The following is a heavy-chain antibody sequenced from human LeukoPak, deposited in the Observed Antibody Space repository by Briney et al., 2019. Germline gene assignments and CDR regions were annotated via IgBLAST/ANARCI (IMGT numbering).Heavy chain of an antibody. CDR3: ARGALGGATP. D-gene: IGHD1-26*01. V-gene: IGHV4-34*01. CDR2: INHSGST. Sequence: SETLSLTCAVYGGSFSGYYWSWIRQPPGKGLEWIGEINHSGSTNYNPSLKSRVTISVDTPKNQFSLKLSSVTAADTAVYYCARGALGGATPWGQGTLVTVSS. CDR1: GGSFSGYY. J-gene: IGHJ4*02.